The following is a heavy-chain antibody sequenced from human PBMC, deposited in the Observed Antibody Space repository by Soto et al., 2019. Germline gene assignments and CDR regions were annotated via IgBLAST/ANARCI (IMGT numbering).Heavy chain of an antibody. D-gene: IGHD3-10*01. Sequence: QLVQSGAEVKRPGSSVKVSCKASGGDFLSYTISGVRQVPGQGPEWMGTIIPILDVAKNAQKFQGRVAITADKATSTVYMELRSLRSDDTAVYYCAQMWFGELWHGMDVWGQGTTITVSS. V-gene: IGHV1-69*02. CDR2: IIPILDVA. J-gene: IGHJ6*02. CDR3: AQMWFGELWHGMDV. CDR1: GGDFLSYT.